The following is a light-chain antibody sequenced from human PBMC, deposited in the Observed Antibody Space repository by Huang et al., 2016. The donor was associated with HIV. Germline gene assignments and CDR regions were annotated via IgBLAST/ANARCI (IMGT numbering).Light chain of an antibody. V-gene: IGKV3-20*01. CDR1: QSVSRSF. Sequence: EIVLTQSPGTLSLSPGERATLSCRASQSVSRSFFAWYQQKPGQATRLLSHGASTRATGIPDRFSGSGSGTDFTLTISRLEPEDFAVYYCQQYGSSSWTFGQGTKVEIK. J-gene: IGKJ1*01. CDR3: QQYGSSSWT. CDR2: GAS.